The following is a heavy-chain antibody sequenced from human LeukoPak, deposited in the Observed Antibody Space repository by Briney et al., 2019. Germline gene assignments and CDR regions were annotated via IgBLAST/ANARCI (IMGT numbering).Heavy chain of an antibody. V-gene: IGHV4-61*02. CDR3: AXGSGSTVVWYFDL. CDR1: GGSISSGSYY. CDR2: IYTSGST. J-gene: IGHJ2*01. D-gene: IGHD1-26*01. Sequence: SETLSLTCSVSGGSISSGSYYWSWIRQPAGKGLEWIGRIYTSGSTHYNPSLKSRVTISVGTSKNQFSLKLSSVTAADTAVYYCAXGSGSTVVWYFDLWGRGTLVTVSS.